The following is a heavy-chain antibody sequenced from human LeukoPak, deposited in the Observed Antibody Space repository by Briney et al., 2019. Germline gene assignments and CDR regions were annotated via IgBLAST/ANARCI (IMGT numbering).Heavy chain of an antibody. CDR2: IRQDGRER. V-gene: IGHV3-7*05. D-gene: IGHD2-2*01. Sequence: GGSLRLSCAASGFRFSDYWMSWVRQAPGKGLEWVANIRQDGRERKYLDSVKGRFTISRDNAKNSLYLQMNSLRVEETALYYCGAYLGRLVIDYWGQGSLVTVSS. CDR3: GAYLGRLVIDY. J-gene: IGHJ4*02. CDR1: GFRFSDYW.